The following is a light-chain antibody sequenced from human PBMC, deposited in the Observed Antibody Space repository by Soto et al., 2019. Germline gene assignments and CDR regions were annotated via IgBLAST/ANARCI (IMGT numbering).Light chain of an antibody. CDR3: SSYTSSSTLVV. V-gene: IGLV2-14*03. CDR2: DVS. Sequence: QSALTQPASVSGSPGQSITISCTGTSSDVGGYNYVSWYQHHPGKATKLMIYDVSNRPSGVSNRFYGSKSGNTASLTISGLQAEDEADYYCSSYTSSSTLVVFGGGTKLTV. J-gene: IGLJ2*01. CDR1: SSDVGGYNY.